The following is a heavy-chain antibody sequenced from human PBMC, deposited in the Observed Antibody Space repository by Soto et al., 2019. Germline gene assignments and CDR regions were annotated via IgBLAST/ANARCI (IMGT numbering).Heavy chain of an antibody. CDR3: TRISGYLYNYYGMDV. CDR1: GFTFSGSA. Sequence: GGSLRLSCAASGFTFSGSAMHWVRQASGKGLEWVGRIRSKANSYATAYAASVKGRFTISRDDSKNTAYLQMNSLKTEDTAVYYCTRISGYLYNYYGMDVWGQGTTVTVSS. CDR2: IRSKANSYAT. V-gene: IGHV3-73*01. D-gene: IGHD5-12*01. J-gene: IGHJ6*02.